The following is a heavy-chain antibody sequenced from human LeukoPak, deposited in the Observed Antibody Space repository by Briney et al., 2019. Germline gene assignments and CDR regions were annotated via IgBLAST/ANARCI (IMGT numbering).Heavy chain of an antibody. CDR3: AKDSAAPITITMVRGRWYFDY. J-gene: IGHJ4*02. V-gene: IGHV3-30*02. CDR1: GFTFSSYG. Sequence: HPGGSLRLSWAASGFTFSSYGMHWVRQAPGKGLEWVTFIRYDGTNKYYADSVKGRFTISRDNSKNTLYLQMNSLRAEDTAVYYCAKDSAAPITITMVRGRWYFDYWGQGTLVTVSS. D-gene: IGHD3-10*01. CDR2: IRYDGTNK.